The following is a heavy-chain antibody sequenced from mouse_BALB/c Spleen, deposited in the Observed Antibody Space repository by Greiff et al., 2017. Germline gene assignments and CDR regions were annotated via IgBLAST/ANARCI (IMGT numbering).Heavy chain of an antibody. V-gene: IGHV1-4*01. CDR3: ARNYYRYRGDAMDY. D-gene: IGHD2-14*01. J-gene: IGHJ4*01. CDR1: GYAFTNYL. CDR2: INPSTGYT. Sequence: QVQLKQSGAELVRPGTSVKVSCKASGYAFTNYLIEWVKQRPGQGLEWIGYINPSTGYTEYNQKFKDKATLTADKSSSTAYMQLSSLTSEDSAVYYCARNYYRYRGDAMDYWGQGTSVTVSS.